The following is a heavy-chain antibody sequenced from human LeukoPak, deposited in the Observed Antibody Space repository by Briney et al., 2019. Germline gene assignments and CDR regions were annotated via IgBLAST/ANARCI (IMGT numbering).Heavy chain of an antibody. V-gene: IGHV4-4*07. CDR1: GGSINSYY. CDR3: ARGGKATVVTM. Sequence: PSETLSLTCTVSGGSINSYYWSWIRQPAGKGLEWIGRMYSSGSTNYNPSLKSRVSMSEDTSKNQFSLKLTSVTAADTAVYYCARGGKATVVTMWGQGILVIVSS. D-gene: IGHD4-23*01. J-gene: IGHJ4*02. CDR2: MYSSGST.